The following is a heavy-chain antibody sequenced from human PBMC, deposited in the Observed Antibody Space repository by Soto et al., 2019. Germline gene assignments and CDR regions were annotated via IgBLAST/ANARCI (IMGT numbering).Heavy chain of an antibody. CDR3: ARAYSSLSYFDY. Sequence: SETLSLTCAVYGGSFSGYYWSWIRQPPGKGLEWIGEINHSGSTNYNPSLKSRVTISVDTSKNQFSLKLSSVTAADTAVYYCARAYSSLSYFDYWGQGTLVTVSS. CDR1: GGSFSGYY. J-gene: IGHJ4*02. D-gene: IGHD6-19*01. V-gene: IGHV4-34*01. CDR2: INHSGST.